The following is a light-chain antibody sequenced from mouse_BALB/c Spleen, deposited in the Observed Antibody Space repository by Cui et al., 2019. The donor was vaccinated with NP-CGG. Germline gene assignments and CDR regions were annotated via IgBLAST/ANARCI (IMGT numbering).Light chain of an antibody. CDR2: GTN. J-gene: IGLJ1*01. Sequence: QAVLTQESALTTSPVETVTFTCRSSTGAVTTSNYANWVQEKPDHLFTGLIGGTNNRAPGVPARFSGSLIGDKAALTITGAQTEDEAIYFCALWYSNHWVFGGGTKLTVL. CDR1: TGAVTTSNY. V-gene: IGLV1*01. CDR3: ALWYSNHWV.